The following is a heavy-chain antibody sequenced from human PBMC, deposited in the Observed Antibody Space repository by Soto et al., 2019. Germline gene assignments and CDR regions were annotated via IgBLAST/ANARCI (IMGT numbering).Heavy chain of an antibody. D-gene: IGHD3-3*01. Sequence: SETLSLTCTVSGGSISSYYWSWIRQPPGKGLEWIGYIYYSGSTNYNPSLKSRVTISVDTSKNQFSLKLSSVTAADTAVYYCARHTYYDVWSGYYYYYYYMAVWGKGTSVPVSS. CDR3: ARHTYYDVWSGYYYYYYYMAV. J-gene: IGHJ6*03. V-gene: IGHV4-59*08. CDR2: IYYSGST. CDR1: GGSISSYY.